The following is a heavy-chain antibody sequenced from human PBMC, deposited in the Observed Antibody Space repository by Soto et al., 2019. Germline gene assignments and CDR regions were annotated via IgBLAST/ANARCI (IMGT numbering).Heavy chain of an antibody. V-gene: IGHV3-11*01. D-gene: IGHD6-6*01. CDR1: GFTFRDYD. CDR2: LSSSGTVT. CDR3: ARKGPRAARPNH. Sequence: QVQLVESGGGLVRPGGSLRLSCAASGFTFRDYDMSWIRQAPGKGLEWVSCLSSSGTVTNYADSVKGRFTISTDNAQNSLYGEMNSLRVEDTAVYYCARKGPRAARPNHWGQGTLVTVSS. J-gene: IGHJ5*02.